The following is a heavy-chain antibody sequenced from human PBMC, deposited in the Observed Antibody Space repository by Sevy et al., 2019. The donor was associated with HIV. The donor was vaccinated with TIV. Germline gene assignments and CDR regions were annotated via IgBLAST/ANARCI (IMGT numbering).Heavy chain of an antibody. CDR2: ISYDGRNK. J-gene: IGHJ6*02. CDR1: GIIFTTSG. D-gene: IGHD3-9*01. Sequence: GGSLRLSCAVSGIIFTTSGMHWFRQAPGKGLEWVAVISYDGRNKFYGASVKGRFTISRDNSKNILFLQMNSLRAEDTAVYYCAKDFTGYNGMDVWGQGTMVTVSS. CDR3: AKDFTGYNGMDV. V-gene: IGHV3-30*18.